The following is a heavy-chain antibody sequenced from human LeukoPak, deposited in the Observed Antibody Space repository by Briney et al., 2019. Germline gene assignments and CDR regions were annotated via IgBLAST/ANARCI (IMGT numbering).Heavy chain of an antibody. CDR1: GGSISSSSYY. D-gene: IGHD3-10*01. Sequence: RPSETLSLTCTVSGGSISSSSYYWGWIRQPPGKGLEWIGSIYYSGSTYYNPSLKSRVTISVDTSKNQFSLKLSSVTAADTAVYYCAIDQSRLTMVRGRIRKPNFDYWGQGTLVTVSS. V-gene: IGHV4-39*07. J-gene: IGHJ4*02. CDR3: AIDQSRLTMVRGRIRKPNFDY. CDR2: IYYSGST.